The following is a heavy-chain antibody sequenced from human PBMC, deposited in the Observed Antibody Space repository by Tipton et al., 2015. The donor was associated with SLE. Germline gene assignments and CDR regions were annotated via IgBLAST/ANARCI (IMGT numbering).Heavy chain of an antibody. CDR1: GASLSSGGHY. CDR3: ARERAYSRYVWFDP. J-gene: IGHJ5*02. Sequence: GASLSSGGHYWSWLRQPAGKGLEWIGRICTSGSTNYNPSLKSRVTMSIDMSNSQFSLNLTSVTAADSAVYYCARERAYSRYVWFDPWGQGTLVTVSS. V-gene: IGHV4-61*02. D-gene: IGHD5-12*01. CDR2: ICTSGST.